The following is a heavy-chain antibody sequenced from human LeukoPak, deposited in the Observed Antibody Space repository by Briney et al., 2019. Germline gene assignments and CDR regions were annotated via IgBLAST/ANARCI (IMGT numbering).Heavy chain of an antibody. CDR3: AREIAVAGTTGDY. Sequence: ASVKVSCKASGYTFASYYMHWVRQAPGQGLEWMGIINPSGGSTSYAQKLQGRVTMTRDTSTSTVYMELSSLRSEDTAVYYCAREIAVAGTTGDYWGQGTLVTVSS. J-gene: IGHJ4*02. V-gene: IGHV1-46*01. CDR2: INPSGGST. CDR1: GYTFASYY. D-gene: IGHD6-19*01.